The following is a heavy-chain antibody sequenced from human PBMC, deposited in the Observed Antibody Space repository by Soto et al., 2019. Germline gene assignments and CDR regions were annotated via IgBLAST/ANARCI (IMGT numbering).Heavy chain of an antibody. D-gene: IGHD3-16*02. CDR1: GGSISSYY. CDR3: ARVMITFGGVIVLDY. V-gene: IGHV4-59*12. Sequence: SQTLSLTCTLSGGSISSYYWSWIRQPPGKGLEWIGYIYYSGSTNYNPSLKSRVTISVDTSKDQFSLKLSSVTAADTAVYYCARVMITFGGVIVLDYWGQGTLVTVSS. CDR2: IYYSGST. J-gene: IGHJ4*02.